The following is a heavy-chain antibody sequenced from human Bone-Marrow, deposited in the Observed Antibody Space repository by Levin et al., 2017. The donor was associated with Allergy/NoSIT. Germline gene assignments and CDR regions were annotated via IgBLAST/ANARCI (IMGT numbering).Heavy chain of an antibody. Sequence: LSLTCAASAFTFNDYYMSWIRLPPGKGLEGLSYISGSGDPIYYAESVEGRFTVSRDNAKNSLYLQMNGLRAEDTAVYYCARYNSAWGALDVWGQGTTVTVSS. CDR3: ARYNSAWGALDV. J-gene: IGHJ6*02. V-gene: IGHV3-11*01. D-gene: IGHD6-25*01. CDR1: AFTFNDYY. CDR2: ISGSGDPI.